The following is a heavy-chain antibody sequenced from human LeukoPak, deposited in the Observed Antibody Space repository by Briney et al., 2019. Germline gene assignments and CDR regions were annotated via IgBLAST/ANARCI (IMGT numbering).Heavy chain of an antibody. V-gene: IGHV6-1*01. D-gene: IGHD3-22*01. CDR2: TYYRSKWYN. CDR3: ARGTLDYYDSSGYPFDY. CDR1: GDSVSGNSAA. J-gene: IGHJ4*02. Sequence: PSQTLSLTCAISGDSVSGNSAAWNWIRQSPSRGLEWLGRTYYRSKWYNDYAVSVKSRITINPDTSKNQFSLQLNSVIPEDTAVYYCARGTLDYYDSSGYPFDYWGQGTLVTVSS.